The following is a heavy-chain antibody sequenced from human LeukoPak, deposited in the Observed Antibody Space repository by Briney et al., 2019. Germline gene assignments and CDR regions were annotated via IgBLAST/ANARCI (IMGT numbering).Heavy chain of an antibody. J-gene: IGHJ4*02. CDR3: ADYDSSGYPWYFDY. Sequence: GGSLRLSCAASGFTFSSYAMSWVRQAPGKGLEWVSAISGSGGSTYYADSVKGRFTISRDNSKNTLYLQMNSLRAEDTAVSYCADYDSSGYPWYFDYWGQGTLVTVSS. V-gene: IGHV3-23*01. CDR2: ISGSGGST. D-gene: IGHD3-22*01. CDR1: GFTFSSYA.